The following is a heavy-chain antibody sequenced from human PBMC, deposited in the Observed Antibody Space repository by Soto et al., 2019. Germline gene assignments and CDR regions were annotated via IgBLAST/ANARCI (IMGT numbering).Heavy chain of an antibody. Sequence: GASVKVSCKASGGTLSSYAISWVRQAPGQGLEWMGGIIPIFGTANYAQKFQGRVTITADESTSTAYMELSSLRSEDTAVYYCASGGADYYCYGMDVWGQGTTVTVSS. V-gene: IGHV1-69*13. D-gene: IGHD1-26*01. CDR1: GGTLSSYA. CDR3: ASGGADYYCYGMDV. CDR2: IIPIFGTA. J-gene: IGHJ6*02.